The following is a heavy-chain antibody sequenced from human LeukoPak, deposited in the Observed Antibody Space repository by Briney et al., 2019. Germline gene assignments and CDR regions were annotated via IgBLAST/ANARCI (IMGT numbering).Heavy chain of an antibody. D-gene: IGHD1-26*01. CDR2: IDTAGDT. V-gene: IGHV3-13*01. CDR1: GFTFNTYD. Sequence: GSLRLSCAASGFTFNTYDMHWFRQTTGKGLEWVSGIDTAGDTYHPDPGSVKGRFTISRENAKNSLYLQINSLRVEDTAVYYCVRSKWEVPFDQWGQGTLVTVSS. CDR3: VRSKWEVPFDQ. J-gene: IGHJ4*02.